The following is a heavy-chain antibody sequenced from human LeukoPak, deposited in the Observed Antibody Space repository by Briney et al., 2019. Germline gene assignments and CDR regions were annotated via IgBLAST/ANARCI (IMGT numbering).Heavy chain of an antibody. CDR2: INPSGGST. CDR3: AKGNYYGSDPKELDDY. CDR1: GYTFTSYY. V-gene: IGHV1-46*01. Sequence: GASVKVSCKASGYTFTSYYMHWVRQAPGQGLEWMGIINPSGGSTSYAQKFQGRVTMTRDMSTSTVYMELSSLRSEDTAVYYCAKGNYYGSDPKELDDYWGQGTLVTVSS. J-gene: IGHJ4*02. D-gene: IGHD3-10*01.